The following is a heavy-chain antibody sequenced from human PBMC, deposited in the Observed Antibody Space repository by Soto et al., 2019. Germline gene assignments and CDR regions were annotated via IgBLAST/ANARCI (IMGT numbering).Heavy chain of an antibody. J-gene: IGHJ5*02. CDR1: GGSISSGFYY. D-gene: IGHD2-21*02. V-gene: IGHV4-30-4*01. CDR2: ISYSGST. Sequence: PSETLSLTCTVSGGSISSGFYYWSWIRQHPGEGLEWIGYISYSGSTYYNPSLKSRVAISVDTSKIQFSLKLSSVTAADTAVYYCARSPSYCGGDCYSVWFDPWGQGTLVTVS. CDR3: ARSPSYCGGDCYSVWFDP.